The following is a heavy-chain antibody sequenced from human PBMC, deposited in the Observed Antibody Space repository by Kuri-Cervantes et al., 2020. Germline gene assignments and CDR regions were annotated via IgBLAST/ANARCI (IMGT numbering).Heavy chain of an antibody. CDR3: ARATDGVDY. D-gene: IGHD3-10*01. Sequence: SETLSLTCAVYGGSFSGYYWSWIRQPPGKGLEWIGEINHSGSTNYNPSLKSRVTISVDTSKNQFSLKLGSVTAADTAVYYCARATDGVDYWGQGTLVTVSS. V-gene: IGHV4-34*01. CDR2: INHSGST. J-gene: IGHJ4*02. CDR1: GGSFSGYY.